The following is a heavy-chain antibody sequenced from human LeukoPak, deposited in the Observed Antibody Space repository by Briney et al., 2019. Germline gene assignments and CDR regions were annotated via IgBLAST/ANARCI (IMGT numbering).Heavy chain of an antibody. Sequence: GRSLRLSCAASEFTFSNYGMHWVRQAPGKGPEWLAVISYTGNTQYYADSVMGRFTISRDNSKNTLFLQMNSLRVEDTAVYYWPKEFNHYPGGCYNNFWGKGTLVMVSS. CDR2: ISYTGNTQ. J-gene: IGHJ4*02. CDR1: EFTFSNYG. D-gene: IGHD6-19*01. CDR3: PKEFNHYPGGCYNNF. V-gene: IGHV3-30*18.